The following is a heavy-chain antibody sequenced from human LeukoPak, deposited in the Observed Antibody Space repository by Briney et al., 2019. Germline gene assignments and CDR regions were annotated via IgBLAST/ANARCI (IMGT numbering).Heavy chain of an antibody. CDR2: ISSGGGST. CDR1: GFTFSIYA. J-gene: IGHJ4*02. D-gene: IGHD4-17*01. Sequence: PGGSLRLSCAASGFTFSIYAMSWVRLAPGKGLEWVSAISSGGGSTYYADSVKGRFTISRDNSKNTPYVQMNSLRVEDTAVYYCAKPDVDYGFDYWGQGTLVTVSS. CDR3: AKPDVDYGFDY. V-gene: IGHV3-23*01.